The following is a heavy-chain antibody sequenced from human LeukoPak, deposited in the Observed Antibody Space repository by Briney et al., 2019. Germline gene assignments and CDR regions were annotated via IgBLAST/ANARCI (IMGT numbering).Heavy chain of an antibody. V-gene: IGHV3-74*01. CDR2: VNRDGSST. CDR1: GFTFSNYW. J-gene: IGHJ4*02. CDR3: ARDDYSSADY. Sequence: PGGSLRLYCAASGFTFSNYWMHWVRHAPGKGLVWVSRVNRDGSSTYYADSVKGRFTISRDNAKNTLYLQMNSLRAEDTAVYFCARDDYSSADYWDQGTLVTVSS. D-gene: IGHD6-25*01.